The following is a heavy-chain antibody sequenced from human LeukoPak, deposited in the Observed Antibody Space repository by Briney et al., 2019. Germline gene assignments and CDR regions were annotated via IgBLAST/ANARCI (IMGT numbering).Heavy chain of an antibody. CDR1: GYFIRSGFY. CDR2: FYHSGGT. J-gene: IGHJ6*04. Sequence: SETLSLTCTVSGYFIRSGFYWGWIRQPPGKGLEWIGSFYHSGGTYYNASLKSRVTISVDTSKNQFSLKLSSVTAADTAVYYCARVRSWAMVRGVSLMDVWGKGTTVTVSS. D-gene: IGHD3-10*01. CDR3: ARVRSWAMVRGVSLMDV. V-gene: IGHV4-38-2*02.